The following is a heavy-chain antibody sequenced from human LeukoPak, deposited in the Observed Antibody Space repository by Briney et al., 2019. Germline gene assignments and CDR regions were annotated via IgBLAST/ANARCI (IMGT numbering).Heavy chain of an antibody. CDR1: GFSLGDYA. CDR2: ITWDSGTI. Sequence: PGGSLRLSCEASGFSLGDYAKHWVRQIPGKGLEWVSGITWDSGTIDYAGSVRGRFTISRDNAKNFLYLQMNTLRPEDTAIYYCAKGKSIASLWYMDVWGKGTTVIVSS. D-gene: IGHD2-2*01. V-gene: IGHV3-9*01. J-gene: IGHJ6*03. CDR3: AKGKSIASLWYMDV.